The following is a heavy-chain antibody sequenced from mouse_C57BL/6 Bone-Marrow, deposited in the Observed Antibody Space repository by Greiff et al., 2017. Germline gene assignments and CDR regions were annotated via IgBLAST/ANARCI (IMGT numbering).Heavy chain of an antibody. Sequence: QVQLKESGPGLVAPSQSLSITCTVSGFSLTSYGVHWVRQPPGKGLEWLVVIWSDGSTTYNSALKSRLSISKDNSKSQVFLKMNSHQTDDTAMYYWARHDPLSTVVAPDAMDYWGQGTSVTVSS. V-gene: IGHV2-6-1*01. CDR2: IWSDGST. CDR1: GFSLTSYG. D-gene: IGHD1-1*01. J-gene: IGHJ4*01. CDR3: ARHDPLSTVVAPDAMDY.